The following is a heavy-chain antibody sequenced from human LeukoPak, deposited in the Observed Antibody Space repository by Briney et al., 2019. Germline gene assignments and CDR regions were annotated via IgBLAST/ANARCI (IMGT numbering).Heavy chain of an antibody. V-gene: IGHV4-34*01. J-gene: IGHJ6*04. CDR2: INHSGST. CDR1: GGSFSGYY. D-gene: IGHD3-10*01. CDR3: ARKSYYGSGSYRIDYGMDV. Sequence: SETLSLTCAVYGGSFSGYYWSWIRQPPGKGLEWIGEINHSGSTNYNPSLKSRVTISVDTSKNQFSPKLSSVTAADTAVYYCARKSYYGSGSYRIDYGMDVWGKGTTVTVSS.